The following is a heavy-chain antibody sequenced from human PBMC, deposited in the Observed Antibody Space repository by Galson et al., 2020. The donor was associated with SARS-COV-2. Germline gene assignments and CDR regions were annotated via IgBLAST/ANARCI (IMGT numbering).Heavy chain of an antibody. Sequence: ETSETLSLTCTVSGGSISSGGYYWSWIRQHPGKGLEWIGYIYYSGSTYYNPSHKSRVTISVDTSKNQFSLKLSSVTAADTAVYYCARGEAGGNRYYYYYYGMDVWGQGTTVTVSS. J-gene: IGHJ6*02. D-gene: IGHD3-16*01. CDR3: ARGEAGGNRYYYYYYGMDV. V-gene: IGHV4-31*03. CDR1: GGSISSGGYY. CDR2: IYYSGST.